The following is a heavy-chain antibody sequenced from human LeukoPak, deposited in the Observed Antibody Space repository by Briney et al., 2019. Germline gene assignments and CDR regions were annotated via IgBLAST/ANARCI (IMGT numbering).Heavy chain of an antibody. V-gene: IGHV3-30*03. Sequence: GGSLRLSCAASGFTFSSYSMHWVRQAPGKGLEGVAVISYDGSNKYYADSVKGRFTISRDNSKNTLYLQMNSLRAEDTAVYYCGGVRGQIDPWGQGTLVTVSS. D-gene: IGHD3-10*01. J-gene: IGHJ5*02. CDR1: GFTFSSYS. CDR3: GGVRGQIDP. CDR2: ISYDGSNK.